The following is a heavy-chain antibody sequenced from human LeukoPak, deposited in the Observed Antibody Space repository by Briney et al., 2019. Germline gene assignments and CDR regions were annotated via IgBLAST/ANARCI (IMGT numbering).Heavy chain of an antibody. CDR1: GGTFSSYA. Sequence: SVKVCCKASGGTFSSYAISWVRQAPGQGLEWMGRIIPIFGIANYAQKFQGRVTITADKSTSTAYMELSSLRSEDTAVYYCAREVSELLFDYWGQGTLVTVSS. CDR3: AREVSELLFDY. V-gene: IGHV1-69*04. CDR2: IIPIFGIA. D-gene: IGHD2-15*01. J-gene: IGHJ4*02.